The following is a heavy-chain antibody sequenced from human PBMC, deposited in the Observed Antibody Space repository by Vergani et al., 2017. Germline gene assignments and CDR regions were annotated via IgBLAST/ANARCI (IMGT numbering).Heavy chain of an antibody. V-gene: IGHV1-2*02. J-gene: IGHJ4*02. D-gene: IGHD2-2*03. CDR3: ARDMDIVVVPAAIRLDY. CDR2: INPNSGGT. Sequence: QVQLVQSGAEVKKPGASVKVSCKASGYTFTGYYMHWVRQAPGQGLEWMGWINPNSGGTNYAQKFQGRVTMTRDTSISTAYMELSRLRSDDTAVYYCARDMDIVVVPAAIRLDYWGQGTLVTVSS. CDR1: GYTFTGYY.